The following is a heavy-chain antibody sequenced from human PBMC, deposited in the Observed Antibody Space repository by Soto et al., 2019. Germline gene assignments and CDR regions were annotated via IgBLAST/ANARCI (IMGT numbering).Heavy chain of an antibody. CDR1: GGSFSGYY. J-gene: IGHJ5*02. V-gene: IGHV4-34*01. D-gene: IGHD2-2*01. CDR3: AAREDIVVVPAAPRGNWFDP. Sequence: SETLSLTCAVYGGSFSGYYWSWIRQPPGKGLEWIGEINHSGSTNYNPSLKSRVTISVDTSKNQFSLKLSSVTAADTAVYYCAAREDIVVVPAAPRGNWFDPWGQGTLVTVSS. CDR2: INHSGST.